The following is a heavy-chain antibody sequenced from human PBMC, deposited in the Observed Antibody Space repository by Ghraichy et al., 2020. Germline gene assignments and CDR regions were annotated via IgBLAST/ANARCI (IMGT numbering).Heavy chain of an antibody. V-gene: IGHV3-23*01. CDR3: DKGGVGAPLSY. CDR1: GFTFSSHA. Sequence: GGSLRLSCAASGFTFSSHAMSWVRQAPGKGLEWVSSISGSAGSTYYADSVKGRFTISRDNSKNTLYLQMNSLRAEDTAVYYCDKGGVGAPLSYWGQGTLVTVSS. D-gene: IGHD1-26*01. CDR2: ISGSAGST. J-gene: IGHJ4*02.